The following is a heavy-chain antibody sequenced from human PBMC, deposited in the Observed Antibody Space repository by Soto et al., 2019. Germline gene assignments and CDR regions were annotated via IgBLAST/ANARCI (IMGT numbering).Heavy chain of an antibody. Sequence: SETLSLTCAVYVGSFSGYYWSWIRQPPGKGLEWIGEINHSGSTNYNPSLKSRVTISVDTSKNQFSLKLSSVTAADTAVYYCARGVTMVRGVIFDYWGQGTLVTVSS. D-gene: IGHD3-10*01. CDR1: VGSFSGYY. CDR2: INHSGST. CDR3: ARGVTMVRGVIFDY. V-gene: IGHV4-34*01. J-gene: IGHJ4*02.